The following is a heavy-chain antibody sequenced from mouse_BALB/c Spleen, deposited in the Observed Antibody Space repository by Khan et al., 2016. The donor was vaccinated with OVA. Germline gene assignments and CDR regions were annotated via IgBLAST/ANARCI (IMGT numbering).Heavy chain of an antibody. D-gene: IGHD3-1*01. CDR2: IRYDGNN. Sequence: EVQLQESGPGLEKPSQSLSLTCSVTGYSITSGYFWNWIRQFPGNKLEWVGYIRYDGNNNYNPSLKNRISITRDTSKNQFFLTLNSVTTEETATYYWARGGSSGPAWFTYWGQGTLVTVSA. J-gene: IGHJ3*01. CDR3: ARGGSSGPAWFTY. CDR1: GYSITSGYF. V-gene: IGHV3-6*02.